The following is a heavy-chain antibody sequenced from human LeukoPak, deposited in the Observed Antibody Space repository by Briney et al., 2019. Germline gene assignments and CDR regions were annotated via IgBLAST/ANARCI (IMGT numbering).Heavy chain of an antibody. Sequence: GGSLRLSCAASGFTFSDYYMSWIRQAPGKGLEWVAVISYDGSNKYYADSVKGRFTISRDNSKNTLYLQMNSLRAEDTAVYYCAAIHPSIYCSSTSCYTNGAFDIWGQGTMVTVSS. J-gene: IGHJ3*02. CDR3: AAIHPSIYCSSTSCYTNGAFDI. CDR1: GFTFSDYY. CDR2: ISYDGSNK. D-gene: IGHD2-2*02. V-gene: IGHV3-30-3*01.